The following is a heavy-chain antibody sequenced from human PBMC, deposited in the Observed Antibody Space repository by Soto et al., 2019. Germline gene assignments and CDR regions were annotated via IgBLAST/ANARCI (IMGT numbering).Heavy chain of an antibody. D-gene: IGHD3-10*01. CDR1: GFIFSNYA. CDR3: GKDRGVRGFLGHDH. CDR2: IVGNGAYSDRNT. V-gene: IGHV3-23*01. J-gene: IGHJ4*02. Sequence: PGGPLRLSCAASGFIFSNYALSWVRQAPGKGLEWVSVIVGNGAYSDRNTYYADSVKGRFTISRDNSKNTLYLQMNSLSAEDTAVYYCGKDRGVRGFLGHDHWGQGTLVTVSS.